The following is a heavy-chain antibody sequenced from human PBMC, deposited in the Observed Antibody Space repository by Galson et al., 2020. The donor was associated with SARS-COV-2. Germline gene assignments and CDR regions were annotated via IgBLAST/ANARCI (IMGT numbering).Heavy chain of an antibody. CDR3: ARGIWAAY. D-gene: IGHD3-16*01. V-gene: IGHV3-7*01. Sequence: GGSLRLSCASSEFAFSTAKMTWLRQAPGQGLEWVANINGDGSEKNYVDAVKGRFTISRDNAKKSVYLQMTSLRAEDTAVYYCARGIWAAYWGQGALVTVSS. CDR2: INGDGSEK. J-gene: IGHJ4*02. CDR1: EFAFSTAK.